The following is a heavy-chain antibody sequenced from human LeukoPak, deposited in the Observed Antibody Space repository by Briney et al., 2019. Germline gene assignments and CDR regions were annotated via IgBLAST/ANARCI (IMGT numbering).Heavy chain of an antibody. CDR3: ARVARTTGTTDFDY. Sequence: GASVKVSCKASGDTFTRYGISWVRQAPGQGLEWMGWISTYNGHTKYAQKLQGRVTMTTDTSTTTAYMELRSLTSDDTAVYYCARVARTTGTTDFDYWGQGTLVTVSP. CDR1: GDTFTRYG. D-gene: IGHD1-1*01. V-gene: IGHV1-18*04. CDR2: ISTYNGHT. J-gene: IGHJ4*02.